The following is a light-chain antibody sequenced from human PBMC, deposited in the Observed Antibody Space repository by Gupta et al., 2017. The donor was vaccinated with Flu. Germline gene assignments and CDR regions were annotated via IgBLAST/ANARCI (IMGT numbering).Light chain of an antibody. Sequence: QSVLTQPPSVSAASGQKVTISCSGATFNIGSHYVSWYQQLPGTGPKLLIYDNDQRPSGTPDRFSGSKSGTSATLGITGLQTGDEADYYCETWDSSLRAGVFGGGTKLTVL. J-gene: IGLJ3*02. CDR2: DND. CDR3: ETWDSSLRAGV. V-gene: IGLV1-51*01. CDR1: TFNIGSHY.